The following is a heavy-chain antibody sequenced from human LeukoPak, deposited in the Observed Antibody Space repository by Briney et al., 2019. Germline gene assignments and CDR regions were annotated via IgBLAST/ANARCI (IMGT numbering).Heavy chain of an antibody. V-gene: IGHV1-2*02. CDR3: ATSLLEWLPFDY. J-gene: IGHJ4*02. CDR2: INPNSGGT. Sequence: GASVTVSCKASGYTFTGYYMHWVRQAPAQGLEWMGWINPNSGGTNYAQKFQGRVTMTRDTSISTAYMELSRLRSDDTAVYYCATSLLEWLPFDYWGQGTLVTVSS. CDR1: GYTFTGYY. D-gene: IGHD3-3*01.